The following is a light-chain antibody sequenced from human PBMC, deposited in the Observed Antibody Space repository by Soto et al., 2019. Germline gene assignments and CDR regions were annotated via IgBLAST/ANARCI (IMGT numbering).Light chain of an antibody. CDR2: AAS. CDR1: QSISSY. CDR3: QQSSRTPNT. Sequence: DIQMTQSPSSLSASVGDRVTITCRASQSISSYLNWYQQKPGKAPKLLIYAASSLQSGVPSRFSGSGSGTDFTLTISSLQPEDFATHHCQQSSRTPNTFGHGTQVDMK. J-gene: IGKJ2*01. V-gene: IGKV1-39*01.